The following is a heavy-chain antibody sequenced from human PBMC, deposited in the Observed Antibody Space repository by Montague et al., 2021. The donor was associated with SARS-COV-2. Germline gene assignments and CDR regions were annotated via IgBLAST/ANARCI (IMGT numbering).Heavy chain of an antibody. Sequence: LSLTCAVSGDSISSRSWWSWVRQAPGKGLEWVAHIWYDGSNENYVDSVKGRFTISRDNFKNTLYLQMNSLRAEDTAIYYCARGSVGGYYFDYWGQGTLVTVSS. V-gene: IGHV3-33*08. CDR3: ARGSVGGYYFDY. CDR1: GDSISSRSW. J-gene: IGHJ4*02. D-gene: IGHD1-26*01. CDR2: IWYDGSNE.